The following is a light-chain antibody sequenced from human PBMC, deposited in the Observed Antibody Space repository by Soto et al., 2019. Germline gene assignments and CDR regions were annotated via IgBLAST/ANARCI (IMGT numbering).Light chain of an antibody. CDR3: QVWDRSGELTHVV. J-gene: IGLJ2*01. CDR2: DDS. Sequence: SYELTQPPSVSVAPGQTARITCGGSDIGSESVHWYQQKPGQAPVLVVYDDSDRPSGIPERLSGSNSGDTATLTISRVEVGDEADYHCQVWDRSGELTHVVFGGGTQLNVL. V-gene: IGLV3-21*02. CDR1: DIGSES.